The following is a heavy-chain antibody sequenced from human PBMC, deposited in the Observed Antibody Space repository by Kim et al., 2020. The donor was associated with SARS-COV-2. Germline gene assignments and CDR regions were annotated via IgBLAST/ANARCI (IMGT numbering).Heavy chain of an antibody. V-gene: IGHV3-23*01. CDR2: ISGSGDTT. CDR1: GFTFSSYA. D-gene: IGHD2-15*01. CDR3: AKCRGGSCYYFDY. Sequence: GGSLRLSCAASGFTFSSYAMAWVRQAPGKGLEWVSAISGSGDTTYYADSVKGRFTISRDNSKNTLYLQMNSLRAEDKAVYYCAKCRGGSCYYFDYWGLGTQVTVSS. J-gene: IGHJ4*02.